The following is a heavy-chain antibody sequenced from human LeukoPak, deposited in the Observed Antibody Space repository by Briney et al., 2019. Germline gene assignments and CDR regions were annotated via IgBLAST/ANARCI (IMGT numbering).Heavy chain of an antibody. CDR1: GFTFSRFG. CDR3: AKDLPPQRILTGYYFSPPPDAFDI. D-gene: IGHD3-9*01. J-gene: IGHJ3*02. CDR2: IRYDGSNK. V-gene: IGHV3-30*02. Sequence: GGSLRLSCAASGFTFSRFGMHWVGQAPGKGLEWVALIRYDGSNKYYADSVKGRFIISRDNAKNSLYLQMNSLRAEDTAVYYCAKDLPPQRILTGYYFSPPPDAFDIWGQGTMVTVSS.